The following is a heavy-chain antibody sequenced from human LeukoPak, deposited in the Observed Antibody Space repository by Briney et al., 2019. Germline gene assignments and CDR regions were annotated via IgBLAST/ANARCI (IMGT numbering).Heavy chain of an antibody. Sequence: SETLSLTCTVSGDSISSGDYYWSWIRQPPGKGLEWAGFIRHSGSSYHNPSLKSRVTMSVDMSKNQFSLRLSSVTAADTAVYFCARAKVSSWDDPLDYWGQGTLVTVSS. J-gene: IGHJ4*02. CDR2: IRHSGSS. CDR3: ARAKVSSWDDPLDY. V-gene: IGHV4-30-4*01. D-gene: IGHD6-13*01. CDR1: GDSISSGDYY.